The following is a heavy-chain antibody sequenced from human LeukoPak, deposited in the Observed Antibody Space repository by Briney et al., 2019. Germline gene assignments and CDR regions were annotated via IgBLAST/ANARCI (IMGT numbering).Heavy chain of an antibody. CDR2: ISYDGSNK. V-gene: IGHV3-30*18. CDR1: GFTFSSYG. J-gene: IGHJ6*02. D-gene: IGHD6-19*01. Sequence: GGSLRLSCAASGFTFSSYGMHWVRQAPGKGLEWVAVISYDGSNKYYADSVKGRFTISRDNSKNTLYLQMNSLRAEDTAVYYCAKAPPNSSGWYVGYYYYGMGVWGQGTTVTVSS. CDR3: AKAPPNSSGWYVGYYYYGMGV.